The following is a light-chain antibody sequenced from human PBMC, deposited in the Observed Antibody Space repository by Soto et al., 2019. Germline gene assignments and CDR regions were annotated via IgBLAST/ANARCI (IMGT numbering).Light chain of an antibody. J-gene: IGKJ4*01. V-gene: IGKV1-12*01. Sequence: DIQVTQSPSSVSASVGDRVTITCLASQGLVNWLAWYQQKPVKAPKLLIYAASSFQSGVPSRFSGSGSGTDFTLTISSLQPEDFATYYWQQTSSFPLTFGGGTKVEIK. CDR2: AAS. CDR3: QQTSSFPLT. CDR1: QGLVNW.